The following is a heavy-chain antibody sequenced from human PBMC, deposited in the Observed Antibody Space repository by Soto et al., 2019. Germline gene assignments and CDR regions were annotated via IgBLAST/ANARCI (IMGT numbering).Heavy chain of an antibody. J-gene: IGHJ4*02. V-gene: IGHV3-23*01. Sequence: PGGSLRLSCAPSGFTFSNYAMSWVRQAPGKGLEWVSAIGGGGGSTYYADSVKGRFTISRDNSKNTLYLQMNSLRAEDTAVYYCAKNTNLDYWGQGTLVTVSS. CDR2: IGGGGGST. CDR3: AKNTNLDY. CDR1: GFTFSNYA. D-gene: IGHD2-2*01.